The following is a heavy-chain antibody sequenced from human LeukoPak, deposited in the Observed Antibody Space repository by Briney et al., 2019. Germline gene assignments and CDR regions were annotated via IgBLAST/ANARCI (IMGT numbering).Heavy chain of an antibody. CDR2: IYYSGST. CDR3: AGGGVSGYYYYMDV. CDR1: GGSISSYY. D-gene: IGHD1-26*01. V-gene: IGHV4-59*01. Sequence: PSEXLSLTCTVSGGSISSYYWSWLRQPPGKGLEWIGYIYYSGSTNYNPSLTSRVTISVDTSKNQFSLKLSSVTAADTAVYYCAGGGVSGYYYYMDVWGKGTTVTVSS. J-gene: IGHJ6*03.